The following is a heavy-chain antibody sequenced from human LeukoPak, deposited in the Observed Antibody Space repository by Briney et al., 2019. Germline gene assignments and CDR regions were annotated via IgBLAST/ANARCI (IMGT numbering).Heavy chain of an antibody. CDR1: GGSISSGDYY. J-gene: IGHJ4*02. CDR2: IYYSGGT. D-gene: IGHD3-3*01. V-gene: IGHV4-30-4*01. Sequence: NPSETLSLTCTVSGGSISSGDYYWSWIRQPPGKGLEWIGYIYYSGGTYYNPSLKSRVTISVDTSKNQFSLKLSSVTAADTAVYYCARDFWSGYVLWGQRTLVTVSS. CDR3: ARDFWSGYVL.